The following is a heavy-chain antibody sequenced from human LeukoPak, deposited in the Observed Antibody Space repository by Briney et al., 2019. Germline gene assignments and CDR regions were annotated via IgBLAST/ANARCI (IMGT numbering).Heavy chain of an antibody. Sequence: PSETLSLTCTVSGYSISSAYYWGWIRQPPGEDLEWIGILCQHGSTYYNPSVKSRVTMSMDTPKNQFSLTLSSVTAADTALYYCARLPLGRYSYAGYYYMDVWGRGTTVTVSS. J-gene: IGHJ6*03. CDR3: ARLPLGRYSYAGYYYMDV. CDR2: LCQHGST. V-gene: IGHV4-38-2*02. CDR1: GYSISSAYY. D-gene: IGHD5-18*01.